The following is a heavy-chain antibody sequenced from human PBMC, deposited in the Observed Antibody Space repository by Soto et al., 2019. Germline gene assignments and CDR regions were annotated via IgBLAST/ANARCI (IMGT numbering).Heavy chain of an antibody. V-gene: IGHV4-31*01. CDR1: GGSFSSCGYY. CDR3: ARGSLDLTYNCNYVGGGFDP. CDR2: IYYSGST. D-gene: IGHD1-7*01. J-gene: IGHJ5*02. Sequence: SETLTLTCTVSGGSFSSCGYYWIWIRQQPGKGLEWIGYIYYSGSTYYNPSLNSLVTISVDTSKNQYSLKLSSVTAADTAVYYCARGSLDLTYNCNYVGGGFDPWGKGTLVTVSS.